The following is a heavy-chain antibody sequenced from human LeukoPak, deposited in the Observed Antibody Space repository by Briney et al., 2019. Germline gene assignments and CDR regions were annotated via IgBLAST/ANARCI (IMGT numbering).Heavy chain of an antibody. CDR2: ITSRADGGTM. D-gene: IGHD2/OR15-2a*01. CDR1: GFTFSDAW. V-gene: IGHV3-15*01. Sequence: GGSLRLSCAASGFTFSDAWMSWVRQAPGKVLEWVGRITSRADGGTMDYAAPVKGRFTISRDDSKNTLYLQMNSPKTEDTAVYYCTTDESNSFFYWGQGTLVTVSS. J-gene: IGHJ4*02. CDR3: TTDESNSFFY.